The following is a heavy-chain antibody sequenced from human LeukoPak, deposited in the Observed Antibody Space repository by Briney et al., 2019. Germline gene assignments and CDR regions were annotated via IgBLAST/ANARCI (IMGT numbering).Heavy chain of an antibody. CDR1: GYTFTGYY. Sequence: ASVKVSCKASGYTFTGYYMHWVRQAPGQGLEWMGWINPNSGGTNYAQKFQGRVTMTRDTSISTAYMELCRLRSDDTAVYYCARGYDPPPYYYYYGMDVWGQGTTVTVSS. V-gene: IGHV1-2*02. CDR3: ARGYDPPPYYYYYGMDV. D-gene: IGHD3-3*01. J-gene: IGHJ6*02. CDR2: INPNSGGT.